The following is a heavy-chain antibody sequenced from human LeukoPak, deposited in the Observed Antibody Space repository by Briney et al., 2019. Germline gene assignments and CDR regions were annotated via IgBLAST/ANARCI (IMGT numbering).Heavy chain of an antibody. Sequence: SETLSLTCTVSGGSISSRSDYWGWIRQTPGKGLEWIGNLDSSGSTYYNPSLKSRVTISVSTYKNQFSLNLRSVTAADTAIYFCSRSHDYGGLYFYYYMDVWGKGTTVTVSS. D-gene: IGHD4-23*01. V-gene: IGHV4-39*01. CDR2: LDSSGST. J-gene: IGHJ6*03. CDR3: SRSHDYGGLYFYYYMDV. CDR1: GGSISSRSDY.